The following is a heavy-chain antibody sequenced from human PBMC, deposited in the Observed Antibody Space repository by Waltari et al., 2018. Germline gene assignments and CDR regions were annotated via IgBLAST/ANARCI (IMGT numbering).Heavy chain of an antibody. CDR1: GGSFSGYY. D-gene: IGHD6-6*01. CDR3: ARAWRAARRVDY. Sequence: QVQLQQWGAGLLKPSETLSLTCAVYGGSFSGYYGSWIRKPPGKGLEWIGEINHSGSTNYNPSLKSRVTISVDTSKNQFSLKLSSVTAADTAVYYCARAWRAARRVDYWGQGTLVTVSS. CDR2: INHSGST. V-gene: IGHV4-34*01. J-gene: IGHJ4*02.